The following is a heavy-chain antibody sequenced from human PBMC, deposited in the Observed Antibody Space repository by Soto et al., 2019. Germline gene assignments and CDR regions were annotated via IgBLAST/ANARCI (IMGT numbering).Heavy chain of an antibody. CDR1: GGSISSGGYY. J-gene: IGHJ4*02. D-gene: IGHD1-26*01. Sequence: QVQLQESGPGLVKPSQTLSLTCTVSGGSISSGGYYWSWIRQHPGKGLEWIGYIYYSGSTYYNPSLKSRVTSSVETSKSQFSLKLSAVTAADTAVYYCAREGGTVGATAADYWGQGTLVTVYS. V-gene: IGHV4-31*03. CDR3: AREGGTVGATAADY. CDR2: IYYSGST.